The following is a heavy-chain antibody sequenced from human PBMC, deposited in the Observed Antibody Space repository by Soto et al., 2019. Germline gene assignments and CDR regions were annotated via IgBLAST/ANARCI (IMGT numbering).Heavy chain of an antibody. CDR3: ARLSYSDYST. CDR1: GGYIIDGGYY. Sequence: LELKSLTCTVLGGYIIDGGYYWSRIRQPPGKGLEWVATIYYSGTTYYNPSLKSRLTISLDTSKNHFSLDLTSVTAADTAFYYCARLSYSDYSTWVQGTLVTGSS. D-gene: IGHD5-12*01. J-gene: IGHJ4*02. V-gene: IGHV4-39*02. CDR2: IYYSGTT.